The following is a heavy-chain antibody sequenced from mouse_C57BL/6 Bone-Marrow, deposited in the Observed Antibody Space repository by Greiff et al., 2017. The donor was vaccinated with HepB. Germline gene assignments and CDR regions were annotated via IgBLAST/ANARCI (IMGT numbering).Heavy chain of an antibody. V-gene: IGHV6-6*01. Sequence: EVQLVESGGGLVQPGGSMKLSCAASGFTFSDAWMDWVRQSPEKGLEWVAEIRNKANNHATYYAESVKGRFTISRDDSKSSVYLQMNSLRAEDTGIYYCTRPQFITTVVAHYWYFDVWGTGTTVTVSS. CDR3: TRPQFITTVVAHYWYFDV. CDR1: GFTFSDAW. CDR2: IRNKANNHAT. D-gene: IGHD1-1*01. J-gene: IGHJ1*03.